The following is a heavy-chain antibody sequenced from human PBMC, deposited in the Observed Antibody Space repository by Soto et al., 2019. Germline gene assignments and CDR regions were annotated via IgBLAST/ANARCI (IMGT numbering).Heavy chain of an antibody. D-gene: IGHD3-22*01. J-gene: IGHJ6*02. CDR2: IWYDGSNK. CDR1: GFTFSSYG. CDR3: ARDHYYDSSGYYYYYYGMDV. Sequence: GGSLRLSCAASGFTFSSYGMHWVRQAPGKGLEWVAVIWYDGSNKYYAGSVKGRFTISRDNSKKTLYLQMKSLRAEDTTEYYCARDHYYDSSGYYYYYYGMDVWGQGTTVTVSS. V-gene: IGHV3-33*01.